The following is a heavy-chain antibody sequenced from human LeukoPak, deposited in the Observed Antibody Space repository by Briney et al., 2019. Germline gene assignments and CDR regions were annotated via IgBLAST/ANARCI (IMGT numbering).Heavy chain of an antibody. D-gene: IGHD2-2*01. CDR3: ARGGLRGCSSTSCSGFDP. CDR2: INPNSGGT. CDR1: GYVFTGYY. V-gene: IGHV1-2*02. J-gene: IGHJ5*02. Sequence: ASVKVSCKASGYVFTGYYIHWVRQAPGQGLEWMGWINPNSGGTNYAQKFQGRVTMTRDTSISTAYMELSRLRSDDTAVYYCARGGLRGCSSTSCSGFDPWGQGTLVTVSS.